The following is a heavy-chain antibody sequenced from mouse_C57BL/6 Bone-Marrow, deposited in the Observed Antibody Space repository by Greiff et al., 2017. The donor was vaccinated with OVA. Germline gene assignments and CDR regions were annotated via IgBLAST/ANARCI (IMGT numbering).Heavy chain of an antibody. CDR3: ARLRIRFSYYFDY. CDR2: IDPSDSYT. CDR1: GYTFTSYW. Sequence: QVQLQQSGAELVKPGASVKLSCKASGYTFTSYWMQWVKQRPGQGLEWIGEIDPSDSYTNYNQKFKGKATLTVDTSSSTAYMQLSSLTSEDSAVYYCARLRIRFSYYFDYWGQGTTLTVSS. J-gene: IGHJ2*01. V-gene: IGHV1-50*01.